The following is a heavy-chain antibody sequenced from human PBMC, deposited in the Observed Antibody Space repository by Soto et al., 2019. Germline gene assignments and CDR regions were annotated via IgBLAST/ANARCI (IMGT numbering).Heavy chain of an antibody. V-gene: IGHV3-33*01. CDR2: IWYDGSNK. Sequence: GGSLRLSCAASGFTFSSYGMHWVRQAPGKGLEWVAVIWYDGSNKYYADSVKGRFTISRDNSKNTLYLQMNSLRAEDTAVYYCARDFAAVAGAPPSYYFDYWGQGTLVTVSS. CDR1: GFTFSSYG. CDR3: ARDFAAVAGAPPSYYFDY. D-gene: IGHD6-19*01. J-gene: IGHJ4*02.